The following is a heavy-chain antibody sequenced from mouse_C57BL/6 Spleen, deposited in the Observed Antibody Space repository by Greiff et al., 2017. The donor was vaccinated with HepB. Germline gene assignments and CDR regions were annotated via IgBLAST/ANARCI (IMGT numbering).Heavy chain of an antibody. J-gene: IGHJ4*01. CDR2: ISSGSSTI. CDR3: ASTRVYYAMDY. V-gene: IGHV5-17*01. D-gene: IGHD1-1*02. CDR1: GFTFSDYG. Sequence: DVKLVESGGGLVKPGGSLKLSCAASGFTFSDYGMHWVRQAPEKGLEWVAYISSGSSTIYYADTVKGRFTISRDNAKNTLFLQMTSLRSEDTAMYYCASTRVYYAMDYWGQGTSVTVSS.